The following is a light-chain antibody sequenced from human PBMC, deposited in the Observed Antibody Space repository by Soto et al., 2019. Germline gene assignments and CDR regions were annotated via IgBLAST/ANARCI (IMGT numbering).Light chain of an antibody. V-gene: IGKV1-33*01. CDR2: DAS. CDR1: QDISNY. J-gene: IGKJ5*01. Sequence: DIQMTQSPSSLSASVGDRVTITCQASQDISNYLNWYQQKPGKAPKPLIYDASNLETGVPSRFSGSGSGTDFTFTISSLQPEDVATYYCQQYDSLPITFGQGTRLAIK. CDR3: QQYDSLPIT.